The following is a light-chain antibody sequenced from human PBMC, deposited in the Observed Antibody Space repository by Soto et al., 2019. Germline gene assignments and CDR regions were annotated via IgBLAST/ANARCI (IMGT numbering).Light chain of an antibody. J-gene: IGKJ5*01. CDR1: QSVTSNY. V-gene: IGKV3-20*01. Sequence: EIVLTXSPXXXXLSPGERATLSCRASQSVTSNYLAWYQQKPGQAPRLLVYGASSRATGISDRFSGSGSGTDFTLTISRLEPEDFAVYYCQHYVSPPITFGQGTRLEIK. CDR3: QHYVSPPIT. CDR2: GAS.